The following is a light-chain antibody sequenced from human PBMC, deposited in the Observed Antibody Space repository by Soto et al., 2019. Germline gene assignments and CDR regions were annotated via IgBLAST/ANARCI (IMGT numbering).Light chain of an antibody. CDR1: SGDIGSYNR. V-gene: IGLV2-14*01. CDR3: SSYTNINTRACV. Sequence: QSVLTQPASVSGSPGQSITISCTGTSGDIGSYNRVSWYQQHPGKAPKLIIYEVTDRPSGVSNRFSGSKSGNTASLTISGLQDEDEAEYYCSSYTNINTRACVFGTGTRSPS. J-gene: IGLJ1*01. CDR2: EVT.